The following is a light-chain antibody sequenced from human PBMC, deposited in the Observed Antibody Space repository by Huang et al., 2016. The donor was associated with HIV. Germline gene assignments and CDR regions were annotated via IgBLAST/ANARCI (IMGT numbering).Light chain of an antibody. J-gene: IGKJ2*01. Sequence: EIILTRSPATLSLSPGERATLSCRASQSVSASNLAWYQQKLGQAPRLLIYGASTRGTGIADRFSASGSGTDFTLTISRLEPEDFAVYYCQHYGTLFTFGQGTEVEIK. CDR1: QSVSASN. CDR3: QHYGTLFT. CDR2: GAS. V-gene: IGKV3-20*01.